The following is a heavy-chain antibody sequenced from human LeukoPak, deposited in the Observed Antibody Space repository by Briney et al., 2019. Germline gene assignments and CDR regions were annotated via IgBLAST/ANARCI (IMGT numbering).Heavy chain of an antibody. CDR1: GFTFDDYG. V-gene: IGHV3-20*04. D-gene: IGHD3-10*01. Sequence: GGSLRLSCAASGFTFDDYGMSWVRQVAGQGLEWVSGIDWNGASTGYADSVKGRFTISRDNAKKSLYLQMNSLRAEGTALYYCARGSTMVSDYWGQGTLVTVSS. CDR3: ARGSTMVSDY. CDR2: IDWNGAST. J-gene: IGHJ4*02.